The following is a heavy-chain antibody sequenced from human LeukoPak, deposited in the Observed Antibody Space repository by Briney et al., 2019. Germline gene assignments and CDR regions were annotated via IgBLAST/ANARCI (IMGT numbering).Heavy chain of an antibody. D-gene: IGHD3-10*01. Sequence: GASLRLSCAASGFTFSDYAMTWVRQAPGEGLEWVSGISDSGSKTYYADSVQGRFTISRDNSKNSLFLQMNALRAEDTSVYYCGKEEFGELVIGYWGQGILVAVTS. CDR3: GKEEFGELVIGY. CDR1: GFTFSDYA. V-gene: IGHV3-23*01. CDR2: ISDSGSKT. J-gene: IGHJ4*02.